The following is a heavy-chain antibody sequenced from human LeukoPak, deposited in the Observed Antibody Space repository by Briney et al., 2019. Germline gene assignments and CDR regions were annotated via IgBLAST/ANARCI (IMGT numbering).Heavy chain of an antibody. CDR2: INPSGGST. V-gene: IGHV1-46*01. Sequence: VASVKVSCKASGYTFTSYGISWVRQAPGQGLEWMGIINPSGGSTSYAQKFQGRVTMTRDMSTSTVYMELSSLRSEDTAVYYCARAGGIVVVVAATNDAFDIWGQGTMVTVSS. CDR1: GYTFTSYG. D-gene: IGHD2-15*01. J-gene: IGHJ3*02. CDR3: ARAGGIVVVVAATNDAFDI.